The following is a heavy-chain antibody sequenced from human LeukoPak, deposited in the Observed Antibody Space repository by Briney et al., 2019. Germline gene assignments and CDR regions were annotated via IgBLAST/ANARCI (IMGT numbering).Heavy chain of an antibody. CDR2: VYTGGST. V-gene: IGHV3-53*01. J-gene: IGHJ4*02. CDR1: GFSVSSTY. CDR3: ARARGSGWYFYFDF. Sequence: GGSLRLSCAVSGFSVSSTYMTWVRQAPGKRLDWVSVVYTGGSTYYADSVKGRFTISRDNSKNTLYLQMNNLRAEDTAVYYCARARGSGWYFYFDFWGQGALVTVSS. D-gene: IGHD6-19*01.